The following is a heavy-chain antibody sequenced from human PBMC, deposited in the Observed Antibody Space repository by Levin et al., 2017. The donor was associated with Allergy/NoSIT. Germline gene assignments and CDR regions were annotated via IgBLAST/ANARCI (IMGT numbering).Heavy chain of an antibody. D-gene: IGHD3-9*01. CDR2: IINSGVGT. CDR3: AKDTIRGSDQPYYFDY. Sequence: GESLKISCAASGFTFNNYAMSWVRQAPGKGLEWVSAIINSGVGTYYADSVKGRFTISRDNSKNTMYLQMNSLRSEDTAVYFCAKDTIRGSDQPYYFDYWGQGTLVTASS. J-gene: IGHJ4*02. CDR1: GFTFNNYA. V-gene: IGHV3-23*01.